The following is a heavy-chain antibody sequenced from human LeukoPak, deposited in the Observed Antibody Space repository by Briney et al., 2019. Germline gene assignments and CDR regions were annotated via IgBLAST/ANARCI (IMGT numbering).Heavy chain of an antibody. V-gene: IGHV1-2*02. D-gene: IGHD1-26*01. Sequence: ASVKVSCKTSGYTFTDYYMHWVRQAPAQGLEWMGWINPNSGDTDYAQKFQGRVTMTRDTSIGTGYMELTSLRSDDTAVYYCASVRMGATPFDYWGQGTLVTVSS. CDR1: GYTFTDYY. J-gene: IGHJ4*02. CDR2: INPNSGDT. CDR3: ASVRMGATPFDY.